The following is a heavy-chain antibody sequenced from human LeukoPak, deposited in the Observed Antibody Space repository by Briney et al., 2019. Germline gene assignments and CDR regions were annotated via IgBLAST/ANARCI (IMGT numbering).Heavy chain of an antibody. V-gene: IGHV3-15*05. CDR3: ARVSVRGVLPPYFDY. J-gene: IGHJ4*02. Sequence: GGSLRLSCAASGFTFSNAWMSWVRQAPGKGLEWVGRIKSKTDGGTTDYAAPVKGRFTISRDDSKNTLYLQMNSLRAEDTAVYYCARVSVRGVLPPYFDYWGQGTLVTVSS. D-gene: IGHD3-10*01. CDR1: GFTFSNAW. CDR2: IKSKTDGGTT.